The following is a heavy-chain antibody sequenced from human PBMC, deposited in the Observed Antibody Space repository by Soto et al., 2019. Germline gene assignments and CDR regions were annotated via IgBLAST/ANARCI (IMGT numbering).Heavy chain of an antibody. CDR2: IYYSGSA. V-gene: IGHV4-31*03. D-gene: IGHD1-26*01. Sequence: PSETLSLTCTVSGGSISIGGYYWSWIRQHPGKGLEWIGYIYYSGSAYYNPSLKSRVTISVDTSKNQFSLKLSSVTAADTAVYYCARAWGATMYRWFDPWGQGTLVTVSS. J-gene: IGHJ5*02. CDR1: GGSISIGGYY. CDR3: ARAWGATMYRWFDP.